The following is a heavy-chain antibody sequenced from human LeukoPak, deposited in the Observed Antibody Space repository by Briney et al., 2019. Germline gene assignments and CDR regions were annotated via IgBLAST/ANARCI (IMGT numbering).Heavy chain of an antibody. CDR2: IYSGGST. D-gene: IGHD6-13*01. J-gene: IGHJ4*02. CDR3: ARDDGSSWYGEGYFDY. Sequence: GGSLRLSCAASGFTVISNYMSWVRQAPGKGLEWVSLIYSGGSTYYADSVRGRFTISRDNSKNTLYLQMNSLRAEDTALYYCARDDGSSWYGEGYFDYWGQGTLVTVSS. V-gene: IGHV3-53*05. CDR1: GFTVISNY.